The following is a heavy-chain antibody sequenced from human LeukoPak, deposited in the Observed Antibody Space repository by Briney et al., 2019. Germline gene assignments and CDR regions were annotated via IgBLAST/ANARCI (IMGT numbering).Heavy chain of an antibody. D-gene: IGHD2-15*01. V-gene: IGHV3-7*01. Sequence: GGSLSLSCAASGFPLTSHCLSWFPQSPGGGLGWVAHINSDGSEKNYLDSVKGRFTISSDYARNAQFLRTDSLRAEDTAGYYGASGGGWVFFNWGQGTLVTVSS. CDR3: ASGGGWVFFN. J-gene: IGHJ4*02. CDR1: GFPLTSHC. CDR2: INSDGSEK.